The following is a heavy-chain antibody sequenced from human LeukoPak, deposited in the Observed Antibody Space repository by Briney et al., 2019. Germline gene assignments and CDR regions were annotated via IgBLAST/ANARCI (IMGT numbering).Heavy chain of an antibody. CDR1: GFTFNTYG. Sequence: GGSLRLSCAASGFTFNTYGMHWVRQAPGKGLEWVAVISYDASNKNYADPVKGRFTISRDYSKNTVYLQMNSLRAEDTAVYFCAKGVGGYTIGYYFDYWDQGTPVTVSS. CDR3: AKGVGGYTIGYYFDY. J-gene: IGHJ4*02. V-gene: IGHV3-30*18. CDR2: ISYDASNK. D-gene: IGHD5-18*01.